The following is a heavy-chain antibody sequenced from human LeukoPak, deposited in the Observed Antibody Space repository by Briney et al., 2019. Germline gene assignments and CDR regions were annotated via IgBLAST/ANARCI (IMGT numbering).Heavy chain of an antibody. Sequence: SETLSLTCAGYGGSFSGYYWSWIRQPPGKGLEWIGEINHSGSTNYNPSLKSRVTISVDTSRNQFSLKLSSVTAADTAVYYCVRHALVGARNAFDIWGQGTMVTVSS. V-gene: IGHV4-34*01. CDR3: VRHALVGARNAFDI. CDR2: INHSGST. D-gene: IGHD1-26*01. J-gene: IGHJ3*02. CDR1: GGSFSGYY.